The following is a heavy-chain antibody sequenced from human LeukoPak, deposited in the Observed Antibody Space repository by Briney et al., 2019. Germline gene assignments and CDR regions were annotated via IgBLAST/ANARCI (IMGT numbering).Heavy chain of an antibody. CDR2: ISAYNGNT. J-gene: IGHJ4*02. Sequence: GASVKVSCKASGYTFTSYDISWVRQAPGQGLEWIGWISAYNGNTNYAQKLQGRVTMTTDTSTSTAYMELRSLRSDDTAVYYCARDICSSTSCYASFDYWGQGTLVTVSS. CDR1: GYTFTSYD. V-gene: IGHV1-18*01. CDR3: ARDICSSTSCYASFDY. D-gene: IGHD2-2*01.